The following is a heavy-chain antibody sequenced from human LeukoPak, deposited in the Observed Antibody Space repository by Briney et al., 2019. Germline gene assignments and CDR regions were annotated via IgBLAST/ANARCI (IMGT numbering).Heavy chain of an antibody. Sequence: GGSLRLSCPAYGFTFSSYRMNWVRQAPGGGLEWVSYISSSSSTIYYAESVKGRFTISRENAKNSLYLQMNSLRAEDTAVYYCARRDYGDSLDYWGQGTLVTVSS. V-gene: IGHV3-48*04. CDR2: ISSSSSTI. CDR3: ARRDYGDSLDY. J-gene: IGHJ4*02. CDR1: GFTFSSYR. D-gene: IGHD4-17*01.